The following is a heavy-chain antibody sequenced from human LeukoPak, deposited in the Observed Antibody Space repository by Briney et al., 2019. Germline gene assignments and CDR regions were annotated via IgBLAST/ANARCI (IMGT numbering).Heavy chain of an antibody. CDR3: ARDCSSTSCYASDAFDI. CDR1: GGTFSSYA. Sequence: GASVKVSCKASGGTFSSYAISWVRQAPGQGLEWMGRIIPILSIANYAQKFQGRVTITADKSTSTAYMELSSLRSEDTAVYYCARDCSSTSCYASDAFDIWGQGTMVTVSS. CDR2: IIPILSIA. D-gene: IGHD2-2*01. V-gene: IGHV1-69*04. J-gene: IGHJ3*02.